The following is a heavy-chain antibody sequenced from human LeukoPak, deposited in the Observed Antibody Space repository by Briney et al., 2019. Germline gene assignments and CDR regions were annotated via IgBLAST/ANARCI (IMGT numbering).Heavy chain of an antibody. V-gene: IGHV1-2*02. CDR3: ARRYSPTGPFDY. CDR2: INPNSGGT. Sequence: ASVKVSCKASGYTFTAYYMFWVRQAPGQGLEWMGWINPNSGGTIYAQKFQGRVTVTRDTSISTAYMELSRLGSDDTAVYYCARRYSPTGPFDYWGQGTLVTVSS. J-gene: IGHJ4*02. CDR1: GYTFTAYY. D-gene: IGHD1-14*01.